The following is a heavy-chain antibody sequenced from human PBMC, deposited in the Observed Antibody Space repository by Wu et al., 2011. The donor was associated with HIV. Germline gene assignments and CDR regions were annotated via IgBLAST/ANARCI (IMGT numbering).Heavy chain of an antibody. V-gene: IGHV1-69*05. Sequence: SVKVSCKASGGTFSSYAISWVRQAPGQGLEWMGGIIPIFGTANYAQKFQGRVTITTDESTSTAYMELSSLRSEDTAVYYCARGWRSGSYYPSFDYWGQGTLVTVSS. J-gene: IGHJ4*02. CDR2: IIPIFGTA. CDR1: GGTFSSYA. CDR3: ARGWRSGSYYPSFDY. D-gene: IGHD1-26*01.